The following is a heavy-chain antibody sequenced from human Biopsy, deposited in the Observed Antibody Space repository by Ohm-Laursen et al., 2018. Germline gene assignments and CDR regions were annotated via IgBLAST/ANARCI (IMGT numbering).Heavy chain of an antibody. CDR3: ARDLYDFCGGCPFDP. D-gene: IGHD3-3*01. V-gene: IGHV3-23*01. Sequence: SLRLSCTASGFTFRSYAMSWVRQAPGKGLECVSIINGGGGSTWYSDPVKGRFTISRDNSKNTLYLQMNSLRAEDTAMYYCARDLYDFCGGCPFDPWGQGTLVTVSP. CDR2: INGGGGST. CDR1: GFTFRSYA. J-gene: IGHJ5*02.